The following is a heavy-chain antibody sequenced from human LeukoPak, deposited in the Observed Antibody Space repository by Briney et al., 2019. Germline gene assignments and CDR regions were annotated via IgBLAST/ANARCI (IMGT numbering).Heavy chain of an antibody. CDR1: GFTFSSYA. J-gene: IGHJ4*02. V-gene: IGHV3-23*01. CDR3: AKGSHGYSSSSADY. D-gene: IGHD6-6*01. Sequence: GGSLRLSCAASGFTFSSYAMSWVRQAPGKGLEWVSAISGSGGNTYYADSVKGRFTISRDNSKNTLYLQMNSLRVDDTAVYSCAKGSHGYSSSSADYWGQGTLVTVSS. CDR2: ISGSGGNT.